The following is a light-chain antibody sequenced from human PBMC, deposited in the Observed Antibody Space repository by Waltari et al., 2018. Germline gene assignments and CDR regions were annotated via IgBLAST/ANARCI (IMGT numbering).Light chain of an antibody. CDR3: STWDDSLGGPV. CDR1: SSNIGINS. Sequence: QPVLTQPPSASGTPGQRVTISCSGSSSNIGINSIYWFQQLPGTAPKLLIYRHNQWSCGVPDLFSGYKSGTSASLAISGLQSEDEADYYCSTWDDSLGGPVFGGGTKLTVL. CDR2: RHN. V-gene: IGLV1-47*01. J-gene: IGLJ3*02.